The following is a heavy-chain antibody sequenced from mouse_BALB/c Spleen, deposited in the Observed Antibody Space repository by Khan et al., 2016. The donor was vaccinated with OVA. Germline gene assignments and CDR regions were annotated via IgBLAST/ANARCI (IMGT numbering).Heavy chain of an antibody. CDR2: INPISGYT. CDR3: TRDRSDY. J-gene: IGHJ2*01. CDR1: GYTFTTYW. Sequence: QVQLKESGAELAKPGASVKLSCKASGYTFTTYWMHWVNQRPGQGLEWIGYINPISGYTDYNEKFKDRATLSADKSSSTDYMQLNSLTSEDSAVYYCTRDRSDYWGQGTTLTVSS. V-gene: IGHV1-7*01.